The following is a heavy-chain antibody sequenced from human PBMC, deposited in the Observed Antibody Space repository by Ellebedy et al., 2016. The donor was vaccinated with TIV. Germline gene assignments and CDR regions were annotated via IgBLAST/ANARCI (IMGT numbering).Heavy chain of an antibody. CDR1: GFTSSNYW. CDR2: INQDGSEK. D-gene: IGHD2-2*01. Sequence: PGGSLRLSCAASGFTSSNYWMSWVRQSPGKGLEWVANINQDGSEKSYVDSVKGRFTVSRDNAKNSLYLQMDSLRDEDTAVYYCARGLYTTCYGGWGHWGQGTLVTVSS. CDR3: ARGLYTTCYGGWGH. J-gene: IGHJ4*02. V-gene: IGHV3-7*01.